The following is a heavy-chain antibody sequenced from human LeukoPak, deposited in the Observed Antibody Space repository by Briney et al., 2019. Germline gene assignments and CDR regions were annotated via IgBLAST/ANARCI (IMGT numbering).Heavy chain of an antibody. CDR3: ARGKDGLQFLP. D-gene: IGHD4-11*01. J-gene: IGHJ5*02. Sequence: SETLSLTCTVSGGSISSYYWSWIRQPPGKGLEWIGYIYYSGSTNYNPSHKSRVTISVDTSKNQFSLKLSSVTAADTAVYYCARGKDGLQFLPWGQGTLVTVSS. V-gene: IGHV4-59*08. CDR2: IYYSGST. CDR1: GGSISSYY.